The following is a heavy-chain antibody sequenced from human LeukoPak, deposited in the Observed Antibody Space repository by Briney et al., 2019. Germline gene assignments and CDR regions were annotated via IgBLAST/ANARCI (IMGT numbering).Heavy chain of an antibody. CDR3: ARDLNWGFDY. Sequence: GGSLRLSCIVSGFTFSSYSMNWVRQAPGKGLEWVSYITSDSTDISYADSVKGRFSLSRDNAKNSLYLQMHSLRDEDTAVYYCARDLNWGFDYWGQGILVTVSS. D-gene: IGHD7-27*01. CDR2: ITSDSTDI. V-gene: IGHV3-48*02. CDR1: GFTFSSYS. J-gene: IGHJ4*02.